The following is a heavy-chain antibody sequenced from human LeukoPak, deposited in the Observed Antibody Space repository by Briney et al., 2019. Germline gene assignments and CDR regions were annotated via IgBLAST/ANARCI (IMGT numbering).Heavy chain of an antibody. J-gene: IGHJ4*02. CDR3: ARSVSGVWLFDY. V-gene: IGHV3-30*13. D-gene: IGHD5/OR15-5a*01. CDR2: SSSDETYK. CDR1: GFTFSNYW. Sequence: PGGSLRLSCAASGFTFSNYWMHWIRQVPGKGLEWVSVSSSDETYKFYADSVRGRFTISRDNSKNRLYLQMSDLRAEDTAVYFCARSVSGVWLFDYWGRGTLVTVSS.